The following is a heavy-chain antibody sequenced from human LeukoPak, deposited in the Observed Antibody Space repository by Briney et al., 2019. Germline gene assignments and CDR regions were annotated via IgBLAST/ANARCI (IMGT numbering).Heavy chain of an antibody. CDR2: IIHSGST. Sequence: SETLSLTCAVYGGSFSGYYWSWIRQPPGKGLEWIGEIIHSGSTNYNPSLKSRVTISVDTSKNQFSLKLSSVTAADTAVYYCAREVVVVVTAHRPYYFDYWGQGTLVTVSS. CDR1: GGSFSGYY. CDR3: AREVVVVVTAHRPYYFDY. J-gene: IGHJ4*02. V-gene: IGHV4-34*12. D-gene: IGHD2-21*02.